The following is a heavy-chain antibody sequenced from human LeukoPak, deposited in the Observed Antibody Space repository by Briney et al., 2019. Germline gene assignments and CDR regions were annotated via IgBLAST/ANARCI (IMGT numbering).Heavy chain of an antibody. J-gene: IGHJ5*02. V-gene: IGHV4-61*01. Sequence: SETLSLTCTVPGGSVSSGSYYWSWIRQPPGKGLEWIGYIYYSGSTNYNPSLKSRVTISVDTSKNQFSLKLSSVTAADTAVYYCATGGIAARPYNWFDPWGQGTLVTVSS. CDR3: ATGGIAARPYNWFDP. D-gene: IGHD6-6*01. CDR2: IYYSGST. CDR1: GGSVSSGSYY.